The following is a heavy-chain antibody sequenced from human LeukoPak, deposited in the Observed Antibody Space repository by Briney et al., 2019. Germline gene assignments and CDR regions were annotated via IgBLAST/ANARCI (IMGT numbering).Heavy chain of an antibody. D-gene: IGHD3/OR15-3a*01. CDR3: TTGLASAGHDGY. V-gene: IGHV3-21*01. CDR1: GFTFDSYC. Sequence: GGSLRLSCAASGFTFDSYCMNWVRQAPGKGLEWVSSISSGSAYIYYADSVKGRFTISRDNAKNSLYLQIDSLRAEDTAVYYCTTGLASAGHDGYWGQGTLVTVSS. CDR2: ISSGSAYI. J-gene: IGHJ4*02.